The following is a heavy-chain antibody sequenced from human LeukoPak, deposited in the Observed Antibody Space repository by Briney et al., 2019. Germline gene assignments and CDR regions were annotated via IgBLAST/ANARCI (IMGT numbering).Heavy chain of an antibody. CDR2: IYTSGST. Sequence: SETLSLTCTVSGGSISSYYWSWIRQPAGKGLEWIGRIYTSGSTNYNPSLKSRVTMSVDTSKNQFPLKLSSVTAADTAVYYCAREPVVPAAIPGAPLDHDDESDAFDIWGQGTMVTVSS. J-gene: IGHJ3*02. CDR1: GGSISSYY. CDR3: AREPVVPAAIPGAPLDHDDESDAFDI. V-gene: IGHV4-4*07. D-gene: IGHD2-2*02.